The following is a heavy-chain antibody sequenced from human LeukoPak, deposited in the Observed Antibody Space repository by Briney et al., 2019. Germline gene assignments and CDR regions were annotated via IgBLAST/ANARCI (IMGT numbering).Heavy chain of an antibody. J-gene: IGHJ4*02. CDR1: GGTFSSYA. Sequence: SVKVSCKASGGTFSSYAISWVRQAPGQGLEWMGGIIPIFGTANYAQKFQGRVTITADESTSTVYMELSSLRSEDTAVYYCARDSLQLLLFDYWGQGTLVTVSS. D-gene: IGHD2-15*01. V-gene: IGHV1-69*13. CDR2: IIPIFGTA. CDR3: ARDSLQLLLFDY.